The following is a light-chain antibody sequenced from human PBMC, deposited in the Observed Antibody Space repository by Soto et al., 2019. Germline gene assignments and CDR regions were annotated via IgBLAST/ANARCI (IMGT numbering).Light chain of an antibody. V-gene: IGLV1-36*01. J-gene: IGLJ1*01. CDR3: AAWDDSLNGYV. CDR2: YDN. CDR1: SSNIGNNA. Sequence: SALTQPPSVSEAPRQRVTISCSGSSSNIGNNAVNWYQQLPGKAPKLLMFYDNLLPSGVSDRFSGSKSDTSASLAISGLQSEDEADYYCAAWDDSLNGYVFGTGTKVTVL.